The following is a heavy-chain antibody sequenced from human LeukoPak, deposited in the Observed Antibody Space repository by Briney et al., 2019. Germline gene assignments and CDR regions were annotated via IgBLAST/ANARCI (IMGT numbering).Heavy chain of an antibody. CDR1: GYTFTSYD. V-gene: IGHV1-8*01. Sequence: ASVKVSCKASGYTFTSYDINWVRQAPGQGLEWMGWMNPNSGNTDYAQKFQGRVTMTRNTSISTAYMELSSLRAEDTAMYNCVRDMPEWARLAGYWGQRTLVTVSS. D-gene: IGHD1-26*01. CDR3: VRDMPEWARLAGY. CDR2: MNPNSGNT. J-gene: IGHJ4*02.